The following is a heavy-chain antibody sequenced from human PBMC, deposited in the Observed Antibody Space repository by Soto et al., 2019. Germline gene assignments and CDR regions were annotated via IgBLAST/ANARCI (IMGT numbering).Heavy chain of an antibody. CDR2: IYWDDDR. V-gene: IGHV2-5*02. J-gene: IGHJ4*02. CDR1: GFSLTANGVG. D-gene: IGHD1-20*01. Sequence: GPTLVNPTQTLTLTCTFSGFSLTANGVGVAWLRQPPGKALEWLALIYWDDDRRYSPSLKNRLSISMDTSKNHVVLTMTNLDPMDTATYYRAHSVYFEDWGPGILVTVSS. CDR3: AHSVYFED.